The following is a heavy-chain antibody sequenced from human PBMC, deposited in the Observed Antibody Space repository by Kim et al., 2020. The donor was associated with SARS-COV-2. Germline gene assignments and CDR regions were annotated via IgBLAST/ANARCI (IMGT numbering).Heavy chain of an antibody. CDR2: INWNGGSR. D-gene: IGHD6-6*01. CDR3: ARDSIADNAFAI. V-gene: IGHV3-20*01. CDR1: GFTFDDYG. Sequence: GGSLRLSCAASGFTFDDYGMSWVRQAPGKGLEWVSGINWNGGSRGYAYSVKGRFTISRDNAKNSLYLQMNSLRAEDTALYLCARDSIADNAFAIWGQGTIVTVAS. J-gene: IGHJ3*02.